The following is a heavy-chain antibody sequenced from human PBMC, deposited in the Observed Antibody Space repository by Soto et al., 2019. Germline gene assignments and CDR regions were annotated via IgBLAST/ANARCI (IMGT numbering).Heavy chain of an antibody. J-gene: IGHJ4*02. CDR3: ARYSSNWHASDY. D-gene: IGHD6-13*01. Sequence: GGSLRLSCAASGFTFSSYWMHWVRQAPGKGLVWVSRINSDGSSTSYADSVKGRFTISRDNAKNTVYLQMNSLRAEDTAVYYCARYSSNWHASDYWGQGTLVTVSS. CDR2: INSDGSST. CDR1: GFTFSSYW. V-gene: IGHV3-74*01.